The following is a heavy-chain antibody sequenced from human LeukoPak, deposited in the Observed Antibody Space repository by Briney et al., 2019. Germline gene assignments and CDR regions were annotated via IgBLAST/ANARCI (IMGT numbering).Heavy chain of an antibody. D-gene: IGHD1-26*01. CDR2: INTNTGNP. CDR1: GYTFTSYA. CDR3: ARLLGATRDNWFDP. Sequence: ASVKVSCKASGYTFTSYAMNWVRQAPGQGLEWMGWINTNTGNPTYAQGFTGRFVFSLDTSVSTAYLQISSLKAEDTAVYYCARLLGATRDNWFDPWGQGTLVTVSS. J-gene: IGHJ5*02. V-gene: IGHV7-4-1*02.